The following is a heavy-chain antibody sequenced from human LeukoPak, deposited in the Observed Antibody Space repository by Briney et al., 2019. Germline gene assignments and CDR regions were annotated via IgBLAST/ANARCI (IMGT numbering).Heavy chain of an antibody. J-gene: IGHJ3*02. Sequence: SETLSLTCTVSGGSISSSSYYWGWIRQPPGKGLEWIGSIYYSGSTYYNPSLKSRVTISVDTSKNQFSLKLSSVTAADTAVYYCARGSRSLYYYDSSGYYGNAFDIWGQGTMVTVSS. CDR2: IYYSGST. CDR3: ARGSRSLYYYDSSGYYGNAFDI. D-gene: IGHD3-22*01. V-gene: IGHV4-39*01. CDR1: GGSISSSSYY.